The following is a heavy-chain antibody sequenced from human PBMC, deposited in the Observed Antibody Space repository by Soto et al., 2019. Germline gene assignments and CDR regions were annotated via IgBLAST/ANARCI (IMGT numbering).Heavy chain of an antibody. J-gene: IGHJ4*02. D-gene: IGHD5-12*01. CDR3: ARQNIVATQWDY. CDR2: IYPGDSDT. Sequence: XAFVKTSCNVSGYSFTSYWIGWVGRMQGKGLEWMVIIYPGDSDTRYSPSFQGYVAISAAKSISTAYLQWSSLKASDAAMYYCARQNIVATQWDYWGQGTLVTVSS. CDR1: GYSFTSYW. V-gene: IGHV5-51*01.